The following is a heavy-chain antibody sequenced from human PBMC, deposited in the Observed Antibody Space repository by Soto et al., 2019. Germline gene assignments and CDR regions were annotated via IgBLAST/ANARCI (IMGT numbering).Heavy chain of an antibody. CDR1: GYTFTSYG. Sequence: QVHLVQPGAEVKKPGASVKVSCKASGYTFTSYGITWVRQAPGQGLEWMGWISAHNGNTDYAQKLQGRVIVTRDTSTSPAYMELRSLRSDDTAVDYCARGRYGDYWGQGALVTVSS. V-gene: IGHV1-18*01. J-gene: IGHJ4*02. CDR3: ARGRYGDY. CDR2: ISAHNGNT. D-gene: IGHD1-1*01.